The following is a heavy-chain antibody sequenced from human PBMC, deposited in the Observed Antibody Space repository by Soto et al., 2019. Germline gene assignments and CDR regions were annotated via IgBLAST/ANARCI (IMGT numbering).Heavy chain of an antibody. V-gene: IGHV3-23*01. Sequence: GGSLRLSCAASGFTFSSYAMSWVRQAPGKGLEWVSSISTGGGSTYYADSVKGRFTISRDNSKNTMYLQMNSLRAEDTAVYYCAKEGVITYYWGQGTLVTVSS. CDR1: GFTFSSYA. D-gene: IGHD3-16*01. CDR3: AKEGVITYY. CDR2: ISTGGGST. J-gene: IGHJ4*02.